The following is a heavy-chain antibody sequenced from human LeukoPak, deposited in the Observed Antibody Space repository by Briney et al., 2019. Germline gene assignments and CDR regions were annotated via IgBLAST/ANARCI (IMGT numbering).Heavy chain of an antibody. Sequence: PGGSLRLSCAASGFTFDDYGMSWVRQAPGKGLEWVATIRPDGSEGYYADSVRGRFTITRDNSKNSFYLQMSSLRAEDTGVFYCARDVAYSAFDYWGQGTLVTVSS. D-gene: IGHD2-21*01. CDR2: IRPDGSEG. J-gene: IGHJ4*02. CDR3: ARDVAYSAFDY. V-gene: IGHV3-7*01. CDR1: GFTFDDYG.